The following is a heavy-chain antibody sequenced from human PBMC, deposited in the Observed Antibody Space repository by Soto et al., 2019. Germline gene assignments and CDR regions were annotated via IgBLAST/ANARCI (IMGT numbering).Heavy chain of an antibody. CDR2: IYYSGST. CDR1: GGSISSYY. Sequence: PSETLSLTCTVSGGSISSYYWSWIRQPPGKGLEWIGYIYYSGSTNYNPSLKSRVTISVDTSKNQFSLKLSSVTAADTAVYYCARDRGYCSGGSCLYYYYGMDVWGQGTTVTVSS. D-gene: IGHD2-15*01. CDR3: ARDRGYCSGGSCLYYYYGMDV. V-gene: IGHV4-59*01. J-gene: IGHJ6*02.